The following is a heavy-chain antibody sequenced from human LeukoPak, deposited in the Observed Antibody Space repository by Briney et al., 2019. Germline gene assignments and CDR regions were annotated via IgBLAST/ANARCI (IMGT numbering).Heavy chain of an antibody. Sequence: GASVKVSCKVSGYTLTELSMHWVRQAPGKGLEWMGGFDPEEGATIYAQRFQGRVTMSEDTITHTAYMHLSSLRSEDTAVYYCAIDGRQEYSGSFSYWGQGTLVTVSS. D-gene: IGHD1-26*01. J-gene: IGHJ4*02. CDR2: FDPEEGAT. V-gene: IGHV1-24*01. CDR3: AIDGRQEYSGSFSY. CDR1: GYTLTELS.